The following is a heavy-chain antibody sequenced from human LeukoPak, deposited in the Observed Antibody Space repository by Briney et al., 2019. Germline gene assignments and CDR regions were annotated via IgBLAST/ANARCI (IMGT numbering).Heavy chain of an antibody. D-gene: IGHD1-26*01. J-gene: IGHJ4*02. Sequence: GESLKISCKGSGYSFSTHWIGWVRQKTGKGLEWMGIVYPGDSESRYSPSFQGQVSISADRYISTASLQWSSLQASDTAVYYCRRLTGEGNYFEFWGQGTLVTVSS. CDR3: RRLTGEGNYFEF. V-gene: IGHV5-51*01. CDR1: GYSFSTHW. CDR2: VYPGDSES.